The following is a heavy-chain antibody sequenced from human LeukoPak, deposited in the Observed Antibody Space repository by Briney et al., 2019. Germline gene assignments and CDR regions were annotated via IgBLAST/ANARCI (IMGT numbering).Heavy chain of an antibody. V-gene: IGHV3-7*03. CDR3: ARDESGYDYKGPYSFDY. J-gene: IGHJ4*02. Sequence: GGSLRLSCAASGFTFSSYWMSWVRQAPGKGLGGVANIKQDGSEKYYVDSVKGRFTISRDNAKNSLYLQMNSLRAEHTAVYYCARDESGYDYKGPYSFDYCGEGTLVTVSS. CDR2: IKQDGSEK. CDR1: GFTFSSYW. D-gene: IGHD5-12*01.